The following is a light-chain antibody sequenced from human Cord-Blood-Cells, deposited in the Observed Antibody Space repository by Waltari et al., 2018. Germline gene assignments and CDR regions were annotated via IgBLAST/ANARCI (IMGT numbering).Light chain of an antibody. Sequence: SSELTQDPAVSVALGQTVRITCQGDSLRSYYGSWYQQKPGQAPVLFIYGKNNRPSGIPDRFSGSSSGNTASLTITGAQAEDEADYYCNSRDSSGNHVVFGGGTKLTVL. CDR1: SLRSYY. V-gene: IGLV3-19*01. J-gene: IGLJ2*01. CDR3: NSRDSSGNHVV. CDR2: GKN.